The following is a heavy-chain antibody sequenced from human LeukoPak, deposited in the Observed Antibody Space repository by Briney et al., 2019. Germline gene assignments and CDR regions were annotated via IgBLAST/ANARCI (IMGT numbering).Heavy chain of an antibody. CDR2: IYYTGST. V-gene: IGHV4-31*03. CDR3: ASAVTHYYGSGNSGPGWFDP. CDR1: GGSITSGGYY. D-gene: IGHD3-10*01. Sequence: SETLSLTCTVSGGSITSGGYYWSWIRQHPGKGLEWIGLIYYTGSTYYNPSLESRVTISVDTSKSQFSLKLTSATAADTAVYYCASAVTHYYGSGNSGPGWFDPWGQGTLVTVSS. J-gene: IGHJ5*02.